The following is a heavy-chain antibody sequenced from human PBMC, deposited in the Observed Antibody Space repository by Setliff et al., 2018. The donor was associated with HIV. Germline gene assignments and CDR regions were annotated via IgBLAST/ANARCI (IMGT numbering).Heavy chain of an antibody. CDR3: ARQNSGYAPGPFDY. V-gene: IGHV4-4*07. CDR1: GDSISGYY. CDR2: MHTSATT. Sequence: SETLSLTCTSSGDSISGYYWSWIRQPAGKGLEWIGRMHTSATTYYNPSLWGRVTISIDTSKNQFSLKLSSVTAADTAVYYCARQNSGYAPGPFDYWGQGILVTVSS. D-gene: IGHD5-12*01. J-gene: IGHJ4*02.